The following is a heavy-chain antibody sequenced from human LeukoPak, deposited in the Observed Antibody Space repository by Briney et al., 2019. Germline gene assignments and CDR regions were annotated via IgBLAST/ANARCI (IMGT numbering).Heavy chain of an antibody. D-gene: IGHD3-22*01. CDR1: GFTFSSYS. Sequence: GGSLRLSCAASGFTFSSYSMNWVRQAPGKGLEWVSFISSSSTYIYYADSVKGRFTISRDNSKNTLYLQMNSLRAEDTAVYYCAKFPSITMIVGGAFDIWGQGTMVTVSS. V-gene: IGHV3-21*01. J-gene: IGHJ3*02. CDR3: AKFPSITMIVGGAFDI. CDR2: ISSSSTYI.